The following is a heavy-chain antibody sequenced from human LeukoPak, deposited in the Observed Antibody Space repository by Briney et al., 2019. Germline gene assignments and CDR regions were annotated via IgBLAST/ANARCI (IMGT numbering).Heavy chain of an antibody. Sequence: PGGSLRLSCAVSGFTLSSYSMNWVRQAPGKGLEWVSVIYSSGSTSYAESVKGKFTISRDNSKNTLYLQMNSLRVEDTAVYYCARGDGGNDYTSSFDYWGQGTLVTVSS. CDR1: GFTLSSYS. CDR3: ARGDGGNDYTSSFDY. J-gene: IGHJ4*02. D-gene: IGHD5-12*01. CDR2: IYSSGST. V-gene: IGHV3-66*01.